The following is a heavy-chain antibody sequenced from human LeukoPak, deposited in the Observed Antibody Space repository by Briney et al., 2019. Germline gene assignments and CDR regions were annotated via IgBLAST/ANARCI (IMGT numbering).Heavy chain of an antibody. CDR2: INTDGTVT. D-gene: IGHD6-19*01. CDR3: ATKQWLAPPPDS. CDR1: GFTFSKYW. V-gene: IGHV3-74*01. Sequence: PGGSLTLSCAASGFTFSKYWMLWVRPPPGKGLESVSRINTDGTVTNSADSVKGRFTLSRDNADNTMFLQMNSVRDEDTAVYYCATKQWLAPPPDSWGEGTPVSVSP. J-gene: IGHJ6*01.